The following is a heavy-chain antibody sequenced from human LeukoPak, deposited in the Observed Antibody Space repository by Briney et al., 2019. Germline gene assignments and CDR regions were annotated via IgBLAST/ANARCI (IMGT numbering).Heavy chain of an antibody. CDR3: ARGTGDSSGYYSYYYYYYGMDV. CDR2: IFYSGST. V-gene: IGHV4-31*03. Sequence: PSETLSLTCSVSGGSISTGWSWIRQHPGKGLEWIGYIFYSGSTYYNPSLKSRVAISIDTSKNQFSLKLSSVTAADTAVYYCARGTGDSSGYYSYYYYYYGMDVWGQGTTVTVSS. CDR1: GGSISTG. J-gene: IGHJ6*02. D-gene: IGHD3-22*01.